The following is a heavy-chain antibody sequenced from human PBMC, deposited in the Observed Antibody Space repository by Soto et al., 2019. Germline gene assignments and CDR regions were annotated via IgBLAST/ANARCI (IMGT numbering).Heavy chain of an antibody. CDR2: FDPEDGET. Sequence: ASVKVSCKVSGYTLTELSMHWVRQAPGKGLEWMGGFDPEDGETIYAQKFQGRVTMTEDTSTDTAYMELSSLRSEDTAVYYCATLYYDSSGYGRSYAFDIWGQGTMVTVSS. D-gene: IGHD3-22*01. J-gene: IGHJ3*02. CDR1: GYTLTELS. CDR3: ATLYYDSSGYGRSYAFDI. V-gene: IGHV1-24*01.